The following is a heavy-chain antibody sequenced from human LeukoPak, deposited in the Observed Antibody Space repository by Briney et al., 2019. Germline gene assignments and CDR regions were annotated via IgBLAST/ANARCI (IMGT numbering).Heavy chain of an antibody. CDR1: GYTFSRYG. Sequence: ASVKVSCKASGYTFSRYGITWVRQAPGQGLEWMGWISAYNGNTNYAQNLQGRVTMSTDTSTSTAYLELKSLSSDDTAVYYCARASGSYCSSTSCNDAFDMWGKGTMVTVSS. V-gene: IGHV1-18*01. J-gene: IGHJ3*02. CDR3: ARASGSYCSSTSCNDAFDM. CDR2: ISAYNGNT. D-gene: IGHD2-2*01.